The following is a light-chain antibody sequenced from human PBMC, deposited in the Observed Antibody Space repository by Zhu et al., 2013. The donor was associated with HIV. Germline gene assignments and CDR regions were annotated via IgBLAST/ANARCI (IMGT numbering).Light chain of an antibody. Sequence: DIQMTQSPSSLSQSVGDRVTITCRASQSITTYLNWYQQKPGKAPRLLMYQASSLQSGVPSRFSGSGSGTDFTLTISSLQPEDFATYYCQQSHSTPLTFGGGTKVEIK. CDR1: QSITTY. CDR3: QQSHSTPLT. CDR2: QAS. J-gene: IGKJ4*01. V-gene: IGKV1-39*01.